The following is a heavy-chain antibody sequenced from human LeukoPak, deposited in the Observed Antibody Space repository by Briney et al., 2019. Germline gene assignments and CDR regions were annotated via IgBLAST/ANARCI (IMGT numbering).Heavy chain of an antibody. Sequence: GGSLRLSCAASGFTFSTYWMHWVRQAPGKGLVWVSRISGDGSIINYADSVKGRFTISRDNAKNALYPQMNSLRAEDTAVYYCARPNTISYYYALDVWGQGTTVTVSS. CDR3: ARPNTISYYYALDV. CDR1: GFTFSTYW. D-gene: IGHD3-10*01. V-gene: IGHV3-74*01. J-gene: IGHJ6*02. CDR2: ISGDGSII.